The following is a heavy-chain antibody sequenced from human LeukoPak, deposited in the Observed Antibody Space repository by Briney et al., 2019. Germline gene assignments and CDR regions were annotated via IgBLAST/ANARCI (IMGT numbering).Heavy chain of an antibody. D-gene: IGHD4-23*01. CDR1: GGSFSGYY. CDR2: IYYSGST. V-gene: IGHV4-59*01. CDR3: ARADYGGNSATLDY. J-gene: IGHJ4*02. Sequence: SETLSLTCAVYGGSFSGYYWSWIRQPPGKGLEWIGYIYYSGSTNYNPSLKSRVTISVDTSKNQFSLKLSSVTAADTAVYYCARADYGGNSATLDYWGQGTLVTVSS.